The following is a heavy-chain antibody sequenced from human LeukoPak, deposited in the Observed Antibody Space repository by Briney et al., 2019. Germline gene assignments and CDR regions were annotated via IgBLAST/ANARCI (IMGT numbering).Heavy chain of an antibody. CDR2: IYSGGST. Sequence: GGSLRLSCAASGFTVSSNYMSWVRQAPGKGLEWVSVIYSGGSTYYADSMKGRFTISRDNSENTLYLQMNSLRAEDTAVYYCARALGYCSSTSCWGFDPWGQGTLVTVSS. D-gene: IGHD2-2*01. CDR3: ARALGYCSSTSCWGFDP. J-gene: IGHJ5*02. CDR1: GFTVSSNY. V-gene: IGHV3-53*01.